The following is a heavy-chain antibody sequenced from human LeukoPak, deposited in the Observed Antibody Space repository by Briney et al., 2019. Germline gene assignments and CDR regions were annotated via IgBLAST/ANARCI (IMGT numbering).Heavy chain of an antibody. V-gene: IGHV4-59*01. CDR3: ARGETIVADRREGDLFDI. CDR2: IYYSGST. CDR1: GGSINGYR. J-gene: IGHJ3*02. D-gene: IGHD2-15*01. Sequence: SETLSLTCTVSGGSINGYRWSWIRQPPGKGLEWIGYIYYSGSTTYNPSLKTRVTISVETSKNQFSLKLSSVTAADTAVYYCARGETIVADRREGDLFDIWGQGTMVTVSS.